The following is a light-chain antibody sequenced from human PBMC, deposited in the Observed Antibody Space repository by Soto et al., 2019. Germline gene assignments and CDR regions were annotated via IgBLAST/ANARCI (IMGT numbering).Light chain of an antibody. CDR1: SLDVGGYNY. CDR3: SSYTSSSPVV. V-gene: IGLV2-14*01. CDR2: DVS. Sequence: QSALTQPASVSGSPGQSITISCTGTSLDVGGYNYVSWYQQHPGKAPKHMVYDVSNRPSGVSNRFSASKSGNTASLSISGLQDEEDADYYCSSYTSSSPVVFGGGTKLTVL. J-gene: IGLJ2*01.